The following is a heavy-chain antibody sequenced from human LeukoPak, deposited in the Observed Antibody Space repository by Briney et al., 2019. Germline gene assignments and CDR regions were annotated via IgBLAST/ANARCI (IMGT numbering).Heavy chain of an antibody. D-gene: IGHD6-13*01. J-gene: IGHJ4*02. V-gene: IGHV1-2*02. CDR2: INPISGGT. CDR3: ARDSGSSSWEFDY. Sequence: VASVKVSCKASGYSFTGYYIHWVRQAPGQGLEWMGWINPISGGTTYAQQFQGRVTMTRDTSISTVYMEQTRLGSDDTAVYYCARDSGSSSWEFDYWGQGTLVTVSS. CDR1: GYSFTGYY.